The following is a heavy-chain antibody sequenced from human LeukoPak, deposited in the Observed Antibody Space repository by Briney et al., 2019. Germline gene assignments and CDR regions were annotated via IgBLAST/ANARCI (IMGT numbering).Heavy chain of an antibody. V-gene: IGHV1-2*02. D-gene: IGHD3-22*01. CDR3: ARGPGPADDGGGYCFDY. J-gene: IGHJ4*02. CDR1: GYTFTAYY. CDR2: INPNSGGT. Sequence: ASVKVSCKASGYTFTAYYMHWVRQAPGQGLEWMGWINPNSGGTNYAQKFQGRVTTTRDTSISTVYMELRSLRSEDTAVYYCARGPGPADDGGGYCFDYWGQGTLVTVSS.